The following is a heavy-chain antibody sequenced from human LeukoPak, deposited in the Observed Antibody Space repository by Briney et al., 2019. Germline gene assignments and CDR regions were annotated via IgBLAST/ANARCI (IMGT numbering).Heavy chain of an antibody. CDR3: ARDRPFQLLSDYYYGMDV. CDR2: ISAYNGNT. J-gene: IGHJ6*02. CDR1: GYTFTSYG. V-gene: IGHV1-18*01. D-gene: IGHD2-2*01. Sequence: ASVKVSCKASGYTFTSYGISWVRQAPGQGLEWMGWISAYNGNTNYAQKLQGRVTMTTDTSTSTAYMELRSLRSDDTAVYYCARDRPFQLLSDYYYGMDVWGQGTTVTVSS.